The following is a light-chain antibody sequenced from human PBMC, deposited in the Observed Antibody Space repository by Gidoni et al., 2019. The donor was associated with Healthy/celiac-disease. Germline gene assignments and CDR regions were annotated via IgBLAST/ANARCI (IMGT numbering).Light chain of an antibody. CDR3: QQYGSSPYT. Sequence: EIVLTQSPGTLSLSPGERATLSCRASQSVSSSYLAWYQQQPGQAPRHLIYGASSRATGIPDRFSGSGSGTDFTLTISRLEPEDFAVYYCQQYGSSPYTFGQGTKLEIK. CDR2: GAS. CDR1: QSVSSSY. J-gene: IGKJ2*01. V-gene: IGKV3-20*01.